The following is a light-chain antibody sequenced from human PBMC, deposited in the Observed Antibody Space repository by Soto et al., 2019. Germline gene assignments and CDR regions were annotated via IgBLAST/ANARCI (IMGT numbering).Light chain of an antibody. J-gene: IGKJ2*01. CDR3: QQYGSSPPYT. Sequence: EIVLTQSPGTLSLSPGESATLSCRASQSVNTNYLAWYHQKPGQAPRLLIYGASSRATGIPDRFSGSGSGTDFTLTISRLEPADFAVYYCQQYGSSPPYTFGQGTKLEIK. V-gene: IGKV3-20*01. CDR2: GAS. CDR1: QSVNTNY.